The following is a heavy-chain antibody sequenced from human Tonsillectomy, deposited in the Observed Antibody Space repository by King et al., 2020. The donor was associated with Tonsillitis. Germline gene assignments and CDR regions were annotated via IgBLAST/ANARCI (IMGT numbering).Heavy chain of an antibody. CDR2: FSSSGSTI. J-gene: IGHJ6*02. V-gene: IGHV3-11*01. CDR3: ARVIGSGAYYYHYGMDV. CDR1: GFTFSDYY. D-gene: IGHD1-14*01. Sequence: VQLVESGGGLVKPGGSLRLSCAASGFTFSDYYMSWIRQAPGKGLEWVSYFSSSGSTIYYADSVKGRFTISRDNAKNSLYLQMNSLRAEDTDVYYCARVIGSGAYYYHYGMDVWGQGATVTVSS.